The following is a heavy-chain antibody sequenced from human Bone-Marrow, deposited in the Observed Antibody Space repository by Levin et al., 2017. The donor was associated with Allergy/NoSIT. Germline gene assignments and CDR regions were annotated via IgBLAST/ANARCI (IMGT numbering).Heavy chain of an antibody. Sequence: GGSLRLSCTASGFTFSSYAMIWVRQAPGKGLEWVSAISDSGGNTYYADSVKGRFTISRDNSKNTLYLQMNSLRAENTAVYYCAKELKVAVVGTVGFDYWGQGTLVTVSS. J-gene: IGHJ4*02. CDR2: ISDSGGNT. CDR1: GFTFSSYA. V-gene: IGHV3-23*01. CDR3: AKELKVAVVGTVGFDY. D-gene: IGHD6-13*01.